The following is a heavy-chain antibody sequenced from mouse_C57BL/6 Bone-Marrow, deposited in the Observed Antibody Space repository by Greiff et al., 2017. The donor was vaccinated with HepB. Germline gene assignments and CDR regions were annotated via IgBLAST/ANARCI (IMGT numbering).Heavy chain of an antibody. Sequence: EVQLVESEGGLVQPGSSMKLSCTASGFTFSDYYMAWVRQVPEKGLEWVANINYDGSSTYYLDSLKSRFIISRDNAKNILYLQMSSLKSEDTATYYCARKVYGYFDYWGKGTTLTVSS. CDR2: INYDGSST. J-gene: IGHJ2*01. CDR3: ARKVYGYFDY. V-gene: IGHV5-16*01. CDR1: GFTFSDYY. D-gene: IGHD1-1*01.